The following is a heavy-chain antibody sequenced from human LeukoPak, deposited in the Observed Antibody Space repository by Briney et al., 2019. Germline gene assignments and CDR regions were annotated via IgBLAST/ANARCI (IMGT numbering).Heavy chain of an antibody. CDR3: TRGKGEDGYKDNWFDP. J-gene: IGHJ5*02. CDR1: GFTFGDYA. D-gene: IGHD5-24*01. V-gene: IGHV3-49*04. Sequence: PGGPLRLSCTASGFTFGDYAMSWVRQAPGKGLEWVGFTRSKAYGGTADYAASVKGRFTISRDDSKSIAYLQMNSLKSEDTALYWCTRGKGEDGYKDNWFDPWGQGTLATVSS. CDR2: TRSKAYGGTA.